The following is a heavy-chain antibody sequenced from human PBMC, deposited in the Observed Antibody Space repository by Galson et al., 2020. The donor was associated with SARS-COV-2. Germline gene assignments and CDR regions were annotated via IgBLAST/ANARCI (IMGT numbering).Heavy chain of an antibody. J-gene: IGHJ5*02. CDR2: IYHSGST. CDR3: AREGRITIFGVVNGGFDP. CDR1: GGSISSSNW. D-gene: IGHD3-3*01. V-gene: IGHV4-4*02. Sequence: SETLSLTCAVSGGSISSSNWWSWVRQPPGKGLEWIGEIYHSGSTNYNPSLKSRVTISVDKSKNQFSLKLSSVTAADTAVYYCAREGRITIFGVVNGGFDPWGQGTLVTVSS.